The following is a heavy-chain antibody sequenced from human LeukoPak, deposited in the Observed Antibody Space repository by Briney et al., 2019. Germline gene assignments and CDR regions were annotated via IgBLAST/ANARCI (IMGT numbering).Heavy chain of an antibody. CDR1: GFTFSSYE. CDR3: ARGTILLDY. J-gene: IGHJ4*02. Sequence: GGSLRLSCAASGFTFSSYEMNWVRQAPGKGLEWVSYISSSGSTIYYADSVKGRFTISRDNAKNLMFLQMNSLRAEDTAVYYCARGTILLDYWGQGTLVTVSS. V-gene: IGHV3-48*03. CDR2: ISSSGSTI. D-gene: IGHD2-21*01.